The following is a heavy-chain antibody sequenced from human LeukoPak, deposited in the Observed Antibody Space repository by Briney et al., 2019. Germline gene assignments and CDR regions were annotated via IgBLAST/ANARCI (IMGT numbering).Heavy chain of an antibody. J-gene: IGHJ4*02. CDR3: TRDRSRAEDD. CDR1: GFTFSSYA. D-gene: IGHD1-14*01. V-gene: IGHV3-23*01. CDR2: ISGSGGST. Sequence: GGSLRLSCAASGFTFSSYAVSWVRQAPGKGLEWVSSISGSGGSTYSADSVKGRFTISRDNSKNTLYLQMNSLRGEDTAVYYCTRDRSRAEDDWGQGTLVTVSS.